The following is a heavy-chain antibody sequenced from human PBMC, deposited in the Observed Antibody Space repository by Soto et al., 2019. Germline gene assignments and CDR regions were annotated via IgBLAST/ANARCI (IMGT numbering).Heavy chain of an antibody. CDR3: ARDSSSMVGEFDY. D-gene: IGHD3-16*01. CDR2: IYYSGST. CDR1: GGSISSYY. J-gene: IGHJ4*02. V-gene: IGHV4-59*01. Sequence: SETLSLTCTVSGGSISSYYWSWIRQPPGKGLEWIGYIYYSGSTNYNPSLKSRVTISVDTSKNQFSLKLSSVTAADTAVYYCARDSSSMVGEFDYWGQGTLVTVSS.